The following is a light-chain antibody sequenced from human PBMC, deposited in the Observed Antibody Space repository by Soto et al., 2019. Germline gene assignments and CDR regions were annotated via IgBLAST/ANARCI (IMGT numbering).Light chain of an antibody. V-gene: IGLV1-40*01. CDR2: GNS. J-gene: IGLJ3*02. CDR3: QSYDSSLSGWV. Sequence: QSVLTQPPSVSGAPGQRVTISCTGSSSNIGAGYDVHWYQQLPGTAPKLLIYGNSNRPSGVPDRFSGSKSGTSASPGITGLQAEDEADYYCQSYDSSLSGWVFGGGTKLTVL. CDR1: SSNIGAGYD.